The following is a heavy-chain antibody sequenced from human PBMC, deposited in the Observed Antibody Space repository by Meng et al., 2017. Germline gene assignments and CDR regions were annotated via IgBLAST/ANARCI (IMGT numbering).Heavy chain of an antibody. CDR1: GYTFTSYA. J-gene: IGHJ5*02. V-gene: IGHV7-4-1*02. CDR2: INTNTGNP. Sequence: QVPLVQSGLELKKPGASGKVSCKASGYTFTSYAMNWVRQAPGQGLEWMGWINTNTGNPTYAQGFTGRFVFSLDTSVSTAYLQISSLKAEDTAVYYCARLVAGTFGQLFDPWGQGTLVTVSS. D-gene: IGHD2-15*01. CDR3: ARLVAGTFGQLFDP.